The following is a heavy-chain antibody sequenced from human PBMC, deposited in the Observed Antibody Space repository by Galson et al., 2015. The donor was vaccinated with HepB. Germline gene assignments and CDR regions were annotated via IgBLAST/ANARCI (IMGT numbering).Heavy chain of an antibody. V-gene: IGHV3-30-3*01. Sequence: SLRLSCAASGFTFSDYPMHWVRQAPGKGLEWVAVISYDGSNKYYADSVKGRFTISRDNSKNTLYLQMNSLRDEDTAVYYCARDVGNYFGYWGQGTLVTVSS. CDR2: ISYDGSNK. J-gene: IGHJ4*02. CDR3: ARDVGNYFGY. D-gene: IGHD2-15*01. CDR1: GFTFSDYP.